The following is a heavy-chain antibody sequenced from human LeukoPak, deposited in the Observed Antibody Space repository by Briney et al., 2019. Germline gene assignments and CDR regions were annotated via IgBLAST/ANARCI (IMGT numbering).Heavy chain of an antibody. CDR1: GFTFSSYS. Sequence: GGSLRLSCAASGFTFSSYSMNWVRQAPGKGLEWVANIKQDGSEKYYVDSVKGRFTISRDNAKNSLYLQMNSLRAEDTAVYYCARDGSSGYDYGVLDYWGQGTLVTVSS. V-gene: IGHV3-7*01. D-gene: IGHD5-12*01. J-gene: IGHJ4*02. CDR3: ARDGSSGYDYGVLDY. CDR2: IKQDGSEK.